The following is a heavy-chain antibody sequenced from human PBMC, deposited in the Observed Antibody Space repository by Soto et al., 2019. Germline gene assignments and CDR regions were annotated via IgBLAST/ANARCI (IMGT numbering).Heavy chain of an antibody. CDR2: IDHSGIT. J-gene: IGHJ4*02. D-gene: IGHD1-26*01. CDR1: GASFSGFY. Sequence: SETLSLTCAVSGASFSGFYWSWIRQSPGKGLEWIGEIDHSGITNHNTALKSRATMSVDTSKNQFSLKLRSVTAADTAVYYCARGVSVTLAVQGGAPDKNYFDSWSQGTLVTVPS. V-gene: IGHV4-34*04. CDR3: ARGVSVTLAVQGGAPDKNYFDS.